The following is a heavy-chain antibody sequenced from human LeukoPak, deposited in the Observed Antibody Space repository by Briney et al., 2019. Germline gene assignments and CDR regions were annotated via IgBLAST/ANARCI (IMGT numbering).Heavy chain of an antibody. J-gene: IGHJ4*02. CDR3: ARGSPWGSYRPRMYCFDY. D-gene: IGHD3-16*02. V-gene: IGHV4-34*01. CDR2: INHSVIT. CDR1: GGSFSRYY. Sequence: SETLSLTCPVYGGSFSRYYWSWLRQPPGKPLEWIGEINHSVITNYNPSLNSRVTISVDTSNNQFTLKLSSVLAAATAVYYCARGSPWGSYRPRMYCFDYWGQGTLVTVSS.